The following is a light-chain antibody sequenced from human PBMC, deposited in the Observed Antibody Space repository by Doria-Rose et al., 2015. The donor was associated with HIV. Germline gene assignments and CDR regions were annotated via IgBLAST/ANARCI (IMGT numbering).Light chain of an antibody. CDR2: WAS. J-gene: IGKJ3*01. CDR1: QSLLYTSTNY. Sequence: DIQMTQSPESLGMSLGERATLNCKSNQSLLYTSTNYLAWYQQRPGQPPTLLIYWASTRQSGFTARFSGSGSGTDFTLTISSLEAEDVAVYYCQQYYDTPSFGPGTTVDIK. V-gene: IGKV4-1*01. CDR3: QQYYDTPS.